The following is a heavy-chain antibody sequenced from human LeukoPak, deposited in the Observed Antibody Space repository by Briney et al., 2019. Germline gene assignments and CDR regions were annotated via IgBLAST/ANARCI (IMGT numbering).Heavy chain of an antibody. CDR1: GFTFSSYG. CDR3: AKTRPLDSSSWSHGDY. Sequence: PGGSLRLSCAASGFTFSSYGMHWVRQAPGKGLEWVAVISYDGSNKYYADSVKGRFTISRDNSKSTLYLQMNSLRAEDTAVYYCAKTRPLDSSSWSHGDYWGQGTLVTVSS. D-gene: IGHD6-13*01. J-gene: IGHJ4*02. CDR2: ISYDGSNK. V-gene: IGHV3-30*18.